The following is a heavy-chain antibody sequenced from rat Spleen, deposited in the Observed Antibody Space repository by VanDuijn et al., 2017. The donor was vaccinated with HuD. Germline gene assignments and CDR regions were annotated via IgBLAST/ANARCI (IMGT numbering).Heavy chain of an antibody. CDR3: ARWRNFYWYFDF. CDR1: GFTFSNYD. V-gene: IGHV5-25*01. Sequence: EVQLVESGGGLVQPGRSMKLSCAASGFTFSNYDMAWVRQAPTKGLEWVASISYDGTATYYRDSVKGRFTLSRDNAKSTLYLQMGSLRSEDTATYYCARWRNFYWYFDFWGPGTMVTVSS. CDR2: ISYDGTAT. D-gene: IGHD1-11*01. J-gene: IGHJ1*01.